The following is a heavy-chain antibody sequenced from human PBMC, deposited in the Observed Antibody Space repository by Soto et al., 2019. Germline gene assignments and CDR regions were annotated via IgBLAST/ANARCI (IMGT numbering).Heavy chain of an antibody. CDR2: ISSSSSTI. J-gene: IGHJ3*02. V-gene: IGHV3-48*01. Sequence: EVQLMESGGGLVQPGGSLRLSCAASGFTFSSYSMNWVRQAPGKGLEWVSYISSSSSTIYYADSVKGRFTISRDNAKNSLYLQMNSLRAEDTAVYYCAREYDIWGSYRYLDIWGQGTMVTVSS. CDR1: GFTFSSYS. D-gene: IGHD3-16*02. CDR3: AREYDIWGSYRYLDI.